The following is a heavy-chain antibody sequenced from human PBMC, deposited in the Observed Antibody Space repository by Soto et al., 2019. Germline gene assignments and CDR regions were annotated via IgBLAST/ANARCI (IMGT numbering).Heavy chain of an antibody. V-gene: IGHV4-39*02. CDR3: ARELRFGEDYYGMDV. CDR1: GGSISSSSYY. D-gene: IGHD3-10*01. Sequence: SETLSLTCTVSGGSISSSSYYWGWIRQPPGKGLEWIGSIYYSGSTYYNPSLKNRVTISVDTSKNQFSLKLSSVTAADTAVYYCARELRFGEDYYGMDVWGQGTMVTVSS. J-gene: IGHJ6*02. CDR2: IYYSGST.